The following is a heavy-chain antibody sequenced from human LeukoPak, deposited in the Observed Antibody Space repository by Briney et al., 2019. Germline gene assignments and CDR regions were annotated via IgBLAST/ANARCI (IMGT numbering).Heavy chain of an antibody. V-gene: IGHV6-1*01. J-gene: IGHJ3*02. CDR3: AREVAGTCAFDI. CDR1: GDSVSSNSAA. Sequence: SQTLSPTCDISGDSVSSNSAAWNWIRQSPSRGLEWLGRTYYRSKWYDDYAVSVKSRITINPDTSKNHFSLQLNSVTPEDTAVYFCAREVAGTCAFDIWGQGTMVTVSS. D-gene: IGHD1-14*01. CDR2: TYYRSKWYD.